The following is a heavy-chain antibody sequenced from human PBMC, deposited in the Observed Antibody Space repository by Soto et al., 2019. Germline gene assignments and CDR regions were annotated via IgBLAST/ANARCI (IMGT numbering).Heavy chain of an antibody. D-gene: IGHD2-15*01. CDR1: GFTFSSYA. J-gene: IGHJ4*02. Sequence: EVQLLESGGGLVQPGGSLRLSCAASGFTFSSYAMSWVRQAPGKGLEWVSAISGSGGSTCYADSVKGRFTISRDNSKNTLYLQMNSLRAEDTAVYYCAKTSNLPIVVVVAATGYFDYWGQGTLVTVSS. CDR2: ISGSGGST. V-gene: IGHV3-23*01. CDR3: AKTSNLPIVVVVAATGYFDY.